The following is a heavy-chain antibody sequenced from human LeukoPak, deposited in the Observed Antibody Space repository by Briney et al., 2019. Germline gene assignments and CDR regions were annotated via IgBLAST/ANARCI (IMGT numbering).Heavy chain of an antibody. CDR2: INPNSGGT. J-gene: IGHJ5*02. V-gene: IGHV1-2*02. Sequence: ASVKVSCKASGGTFSSYAISWVRQAPGQGLEWMGWINPNSGGTNYAQKFQGRVTMTRDTSISTAYMELSRLRSDDTAVYYCARGGYYDSSGYSWFDPWGQGTLVTVSS. CDR1: GGTFSSYA. CDR3: ARGGYYDSSGYSWFDP. D-gene: IGHD3-22*01.